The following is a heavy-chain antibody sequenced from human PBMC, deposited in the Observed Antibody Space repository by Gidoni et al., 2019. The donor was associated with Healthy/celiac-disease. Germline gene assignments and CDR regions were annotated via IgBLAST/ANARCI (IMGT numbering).Heavy chain of an antibody. J-gene: IGHJ4*02. CDR2: ISYDGSNK. D-gene: IGHD3-3*01. CDR3: ARGKVTIFGVVIHPGLDY. CDR1: GFTFSSYA. V-gene: IGHV3-30-3*01. Sequence: QVQLVESGGGVVQPGRSLRLSCAASGFTFSSYAMHWVRQAPGKGLEWVAVISYDGSNKYYADSVKGRFTISRDNSKNTLYLQMNSLRAEDTAVYYCARGKVTIFGVVIHPGLDYWGQGTLVTVSS.